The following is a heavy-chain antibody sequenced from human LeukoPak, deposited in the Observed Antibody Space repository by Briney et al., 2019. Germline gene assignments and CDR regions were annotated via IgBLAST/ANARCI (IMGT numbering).Heavy chain of an antibody. Sequence: GGSLRLSCAASGFNFGSYSMTWVRQAPGKGLEWVSAISGSGGSTYYADSVKGRFTISRDNSKNTLYLQMNSLRAEDTAVYYCAGTYCGGDCYYPHYYYYYYMDVWGKGTTVTVSS. D-gene: IGHD2-21*02. CDR2: ISGSGGST. V-gene: IGHV3-23*01. J-gene: IGHJ6*03. CDR1: GFNFGSYS. CDR3: AGTYCGGDCYYPHYYYYYYMDV.